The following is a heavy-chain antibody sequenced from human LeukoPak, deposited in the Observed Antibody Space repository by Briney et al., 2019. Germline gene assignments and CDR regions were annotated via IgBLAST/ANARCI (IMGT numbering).Heavy chain of an antibody. CDR2: ISAYNGNT. CDR3: ARDRMGLSPVVDDY. CDR1: GYTFTSYG. Sequence: ASVNVSCKASGYTFTSYGISWVRQAPGQGLEWMGWISAYNGNTNYAQKLQGRVTMTTDTSTSTAYMELRSLRSDDTAVYYCARDRMGLSPVVDDYWGQGTLVTVSS. D-gene: IGHD2-15*01. V-gene: IGHV1-18*01. J-gene: IGHJ4*02.